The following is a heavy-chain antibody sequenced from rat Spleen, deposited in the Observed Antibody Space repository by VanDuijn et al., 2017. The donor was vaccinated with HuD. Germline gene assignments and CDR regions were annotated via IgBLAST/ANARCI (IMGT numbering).Heavy chain of an antibody. CDR2: ISNGGANT. D-gene: IGHD1-11*01. Sequence: EVQLVESGGGLVQPGRSLKLSCAASGFTFSNFDMAWVRQAPTKGLEWVASISNGGANTYFRDSVKGRFTISRDDAKSTLYLQMDSLRSEDTATYYCASNYGGFAYWGQGTLVTVSS. V-gene: IGHV5-25*01. J-gene: IGHJ3*01. CDR1: GFTFSNFD. CDR3: ASNYGGFAY.